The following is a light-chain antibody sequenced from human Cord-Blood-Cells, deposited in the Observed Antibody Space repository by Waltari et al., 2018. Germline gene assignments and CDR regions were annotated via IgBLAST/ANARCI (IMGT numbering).Light chain of an antibody. CDR1: QRVLYSSNNKNY. J-gene: IGKJ2*01. CDR3: QQYYSTPSYT. Sequence: DIVMTQSPDSLAVSLAERAPINCTSRQRVLYSSNNKNYLAWYQQKPGQPPKLLIYWASTRESGVPDRFSGSGSGTDFTLTISSLQAEDVAVYYCQQYYSTPSYTFGQGTKLEIK. CDR2: WAS. V-gene: IGKV4-1*01.